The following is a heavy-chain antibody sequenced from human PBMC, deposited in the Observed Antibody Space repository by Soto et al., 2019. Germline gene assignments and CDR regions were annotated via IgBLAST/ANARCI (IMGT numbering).Heavy chain of an antibody. J-gene: IGHJ6*02. D-gene: IGHD1-7*01. CDR3: ARDRGSATTRYCYGMDV. Sequence: QVQLVESGGGMVQPGRSLRLSCAASGATFSSYAMHWVRQAPGKGLEWVAVISYDGSKKYYADPVKGRFTISRDTSKNTLYLEMNSMRAEDTALYYCARDRGSATTRYCYGMDVWGQGTTVTVSS. V-gene: IGHV3-30-3*01. CDR1: GATFSSYA. CDR2: ISYDGSKK.